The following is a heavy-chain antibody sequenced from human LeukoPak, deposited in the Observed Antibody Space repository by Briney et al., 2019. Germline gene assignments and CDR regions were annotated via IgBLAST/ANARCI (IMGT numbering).Heavy chain of an antibody. Sequence: GASVKVSCKASGYTFTSYYMHWVRQAPGQRLEWMGWINAGNGNTKYSQKFQGRVTITRDTSASTAYMELSSLRSEDTAVYYCARDRRPMFLWGGGGMDVWGQGTTVTVSS. V-gene: IGHV1-3*01. CDR3: ARDRRPMFLWGGGGMDV. CDR2: INAGNGNT. D-gene: IGHD3-10*02. CDR1: GYTFTSYY. J-gene: IGHJ6*02.